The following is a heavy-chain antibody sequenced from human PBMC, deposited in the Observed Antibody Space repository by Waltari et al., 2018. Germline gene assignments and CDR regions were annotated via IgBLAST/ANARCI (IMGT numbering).Heavy chain of an antibody. Sequence: EVQLVVSGGGLVQPGGSLRLSCAASGFTFTDHSMDWVRQAPGKGMERVGRIRGKPNSYSTDYAASVKGRFTISRDDSKNSVYLQMTSLKTEDTAVYYSGRVNIILDYGGQGTLVTVSS. D-gene: IGHD2-15*01. V-gene: IGHV3-72*01. CDR1: GFTFTDHS. CDR2: IRGKPNSYST. J-gene: IGHJ4*02. CDR3: GRVNIILDY.